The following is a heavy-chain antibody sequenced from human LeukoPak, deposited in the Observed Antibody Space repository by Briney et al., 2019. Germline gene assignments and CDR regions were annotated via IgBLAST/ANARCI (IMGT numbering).Heavy chain of an antibody. CDR1: GFTFSSYG. CDR3: ARDRDGGSYFDY. V-gene: IGHV3-30*03. Sequence: GSLRLSCAASGFTFSSYGMHWVRQAPGKGLEWVAVISYDGSNKYYADSVKGRFTISRDNSKNTLYLQMNSLRAEDTAVYYCARDRDGGSYFDYWGQGTLVTVSS. CDR2: ISYDGSNK. J-gene: IGHJ4*02. D-gene: IGHD1-26*01.